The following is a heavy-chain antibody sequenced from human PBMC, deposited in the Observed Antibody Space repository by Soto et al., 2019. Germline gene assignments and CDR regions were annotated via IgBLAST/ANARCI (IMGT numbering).Heavy chain of an antibody. CDR3: AKDLEPGQKKGLSFPGYYYGMDV. CDR2: ISWNSGSI. J-gene: IGHJ6*02. Sequence: GGSLRLSCAASGFTFDDYAMHWVRQAPGKGPEWVSGISWNSGSIGYADSVKGRFTISRDNAKNSLYLQMNSLRAEDTALYYCAKDLEPGQKKGLSFPGYYYGMDVWGQGTTVTVSS. D-gene: IGHD3-16*01. V-gene: IGHV3-9*01. CDR1: GFTFDDYA.